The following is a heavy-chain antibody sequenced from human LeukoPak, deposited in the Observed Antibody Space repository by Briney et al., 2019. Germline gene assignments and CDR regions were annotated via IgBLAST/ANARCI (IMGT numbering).Heavy chain of an antibody. CDR3: ARVVLGESQRYFDY. Sequence: PSQTLSLTCTVSGGSISSGGYYWSWIRQHPGKGLEWIGYIYYSGSTYYNPPLKSRVTISVDTSKNQFSLKLSSVTAADTAVYYCARVVLGESQRYFDYWGQGTLVTVSS. CDR2: IYYSGST. CDR1: GGSISSGGYY. J-gene: IGHJ4*02. V-gene: IGHV4-31*03. D-gene: IGHD1-26*01.